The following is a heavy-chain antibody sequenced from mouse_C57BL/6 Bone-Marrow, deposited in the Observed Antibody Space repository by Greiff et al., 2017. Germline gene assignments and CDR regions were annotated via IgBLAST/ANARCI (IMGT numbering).Heavy chain of an antibody. Sequence: QVQLKQSGAELVRPGASVKMSCKASGYTFTSYNMHWVKQTPVHGLEWIGAIDPETGGTAYNQKFKGKAILTADKSSSTAYMELRSLTSEDSAVYYCTNITSEYWGQGTTLTVSS. CDR3: TNITSEY. CDR1: GYTFTSYN. CDR2: IDPETGGT. D-gene: IGHD1-1*01. J-gene: IGHJ2*01. V-gene: IGHV1-15*01.